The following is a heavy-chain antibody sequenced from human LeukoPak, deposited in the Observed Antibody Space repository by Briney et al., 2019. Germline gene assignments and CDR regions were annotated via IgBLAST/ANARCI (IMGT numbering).Heavy chain of an antibody. CDR2: IYYSGIT. Sequence: PSETLSLTCTVSGGSISSHYWSWIRQPPGNRLEWIGYIYYSGITNYNPSLKSRVTISVDTSKNQFSLKLSSVTAADTAVYYCARFFGRGVIDYWGQGTLVTVSS. CDR1: GGSISSHY. J-gene: IGHJ4*02. V-gene: IGHV4-59*11. D-gene: IGHD3-10*01. CDR3: ARFFGRGVIDY.